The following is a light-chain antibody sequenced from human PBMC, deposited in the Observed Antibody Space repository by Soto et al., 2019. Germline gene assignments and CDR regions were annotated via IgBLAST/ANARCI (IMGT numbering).Light chain of an antibody. Sequence: QSVLTQPASLSGSPGQSITISCTGTSSDVGSYNLVSWYQQHPGKAPKLMIYEGSKRPSGVSNRFSGSKSGNTASLTISGLQAEDEAEYYCCSYAGNSTPYVFGTGTKVTVL. CDR1: SSDVGSYNL. J-gene: IGLJ1*01. CDR3: CSYAGNSTPYV. CDR2: EGS. V-gene: IGLV2-23*01.